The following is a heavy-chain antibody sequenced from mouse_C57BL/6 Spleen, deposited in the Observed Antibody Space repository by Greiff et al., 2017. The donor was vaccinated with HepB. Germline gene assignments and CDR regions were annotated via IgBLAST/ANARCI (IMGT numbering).Heavy chain of an antibody. J-gene: IGHJ2*01. CDR3: ARGIYYYGSSYVGVDY. D-gene: IGHD1-1*01. CDR2: IYPGDGDT. Sequence: QVQLKESGPELVKPGASVKISCKASGYAFSSSWMNWVKQRPGKGLEWIGRIYPGDGDTNYNGKFKGKATLTADKSSSTAYMQLSSLTSEDSAVYFCARGIYYYGSSYVGVDYWGQGTTLAVSS. CDR1: GYAFSSSW. V-gene: IGHV1-82*01.